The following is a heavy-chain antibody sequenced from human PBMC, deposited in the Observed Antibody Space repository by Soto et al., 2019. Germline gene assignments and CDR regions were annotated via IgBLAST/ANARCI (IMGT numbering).Heavy chain of an antibody. CDR2: IYYSGSA. D-gene: IGHD2-2*01. Sequence: LSLTCTVSGGSVSNISDYWSWVRQPPGKGLEWIGYIYYSGSADYNPSLGSRVTISLDTSKNQFSLKLSSVTTADTAVYYCARARYCSSTSCQGAYYYGMDVWGQGTTVTVSS. J-gene: IGHJ6*02. CDR3: ARARYCSSTSCQGAYYYGMDV. V-gene: IGHV4-61*01. CDR1: GGSVSNISDY.